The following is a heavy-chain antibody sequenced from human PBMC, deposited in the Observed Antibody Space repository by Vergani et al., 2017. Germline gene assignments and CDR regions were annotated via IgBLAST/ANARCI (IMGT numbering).Heavy chain of an antibody. J-gene: IGHJ4*02. Sequence: QVQVVPSGAEVKKSGASVQVSCKTSGYTFSKYYMHWVRQAPGQGLEWMGIINPSGCHTNYAQKFQGRVTMTRDTSTSTVYMELSSLRSEDTAIDYCARGDYGILTGYRYWGQGTLVTVSA. V-gene: IGHV1-46*03. D-gene: IGHD3-9*01. CDR1: GYTFSKYY. CDR2: INPSGCHT. CDR3: ARGDYGILTGYRY.